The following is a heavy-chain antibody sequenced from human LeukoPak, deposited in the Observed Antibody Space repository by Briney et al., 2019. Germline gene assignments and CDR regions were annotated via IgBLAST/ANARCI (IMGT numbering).Heavy chain of an antibody. D-gene: IGHD1-26*01. CDR1: GFTFDDYG. CDR2: INWNGGST. J-gene: IGHJ4*02. Sequence: GGSLRLSCAASGFTFDDYGMSWVRHAPGKGLEWVSGINWNGGSTGYADSVKGRFTISRDNAKNTLYLQMNSLRAEDTAVYYCAKGLRKLIVGSTEYYFDYWGQGTLVTVSS. CDR3: AKGLRKLIVGSTEYYFDY. V-gene: IGHV3-20*04.